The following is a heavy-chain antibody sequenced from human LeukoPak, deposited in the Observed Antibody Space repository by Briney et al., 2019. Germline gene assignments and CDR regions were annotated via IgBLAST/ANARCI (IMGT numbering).Heavy chain of an antibody. Sequence: ASVKVSCKASGYAFTGYYMHWVRQAPGQGLEWMGWINPNSGGTNYAQKFQGRVTMTRDTSISTAYMELSRLRSDDTAVYYCARFLTRITIFGVVHGAFDIWGQGTMVTVSS. CDR1: GYAFTGYY. D-gene: IGHD3-3*01. CDR3: ARFLTRITIFGVVHGAFDI. CDR2: INPNSGGT. J-gene: IGHJ3*02. V-gene: IGHV1-2*02.